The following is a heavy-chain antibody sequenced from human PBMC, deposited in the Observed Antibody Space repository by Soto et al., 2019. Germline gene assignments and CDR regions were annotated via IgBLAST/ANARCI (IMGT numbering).Heavy chain of an antibody. CDR2: VWSDGNTK. J-gene: IGHJ3*02. D-gene: IGHD4-17*01. CDR1: GFTFSSYG. V-gene: IGHV3-33*03. Sequence: QVQLVESGGGVVQPGRSLRLSCAASGFTFSSYGVHWVRRAPGKGLEWVAVVWSDGNTKYYADSVKGRFTISRDNSKNTMDLQMNSLRAEDTAVYYYASKDYLEYRDVFDIWGQGTMVTVSS. CDR3: ASKDYLEYRDVFDI.